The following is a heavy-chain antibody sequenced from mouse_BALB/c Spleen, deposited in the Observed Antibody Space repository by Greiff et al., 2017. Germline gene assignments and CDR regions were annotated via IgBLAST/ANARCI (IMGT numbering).Heavy chain of an antibody. V-gene: IGHV10-1*02. CDR1: GFTFNTYA. D-gene: IGHD4-1*01. CDR2: IRSKSNNYAT. CDR3: VRHEDQHWDVRAMDY. J-gene: IGHJ4*01. Sequence: EVHLVESGGGLVQPKGSLKLSCAASGFTFNTYAMNWVRQAPGKGLEWVARIRSKSNNYATYYADSVKDRFTISRDDSQSMLYLQMNNLKTEDTAMYYCVRHEDQHWDVRAMDYWGQGTSVTVSS.